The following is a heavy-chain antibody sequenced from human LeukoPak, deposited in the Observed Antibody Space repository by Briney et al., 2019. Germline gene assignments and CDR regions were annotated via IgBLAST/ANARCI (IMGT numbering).Heavy chain of an antibody. CDR3: ARYLLRYFDSPGWFDP. CDR1: GGSISSYY. J-gene: IGHJ5*02. D-gene: IGHD3-9*01. CDR2: IYTSGST. Sequence: SETLSLTCTVSGGSISSYYWSWIRQPAGKGLEWIGRIYTSGSTNYNPSLKSRVTMSVDTSKNQFSLKLSSVTAADTAVCYCARYLLRYFDSPGWFDPWGQGTLVTVSS. V-gene: IGHV4-4*07.